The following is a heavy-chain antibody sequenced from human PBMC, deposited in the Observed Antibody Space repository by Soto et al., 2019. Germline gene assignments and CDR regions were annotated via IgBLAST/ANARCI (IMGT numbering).Heavy chain of an antibody. CDR1: GYSFTAYG. CDR2: ISFYNGKT. D-gene: IGHD3-3*01. Sequence: QVQVVQSGAEVKETGASVRVSCKTSGYSFTAYGISCVRQAPGQGLEWMGWISFYNGKTKYAQKVQGRVTMTTDTSTSTAYMEVRSLRSDDTAIYYCAIYAPPTELRFLDWHNYDFNGMDVWGHGTTVTVSS. CDR3: AIYAPPTELRFLDWHNYDFNGMDV. J-gene: IGHJ6*02. V-gene: IGHV1-18*01.